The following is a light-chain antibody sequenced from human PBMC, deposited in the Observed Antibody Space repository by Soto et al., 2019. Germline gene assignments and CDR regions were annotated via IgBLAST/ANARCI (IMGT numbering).Light chain of an antibody. J-gene: IGLJ2*01. V-gene: IGLV2-14*01. Sequence: QSALTQPASVSGSPGQSITISCPGTRSDVGGYNYVSWYQQHPGKAPKLMFYDVSNRPSGVSNRFSGSKSGNTASLTISGLQAEDEADYYCSSYTSSSTPYVVFGGGTKVTVL. CDR1: RSDVGGYNY. CDR3: SSYTSSSTPYVV. CDR2: DVS.